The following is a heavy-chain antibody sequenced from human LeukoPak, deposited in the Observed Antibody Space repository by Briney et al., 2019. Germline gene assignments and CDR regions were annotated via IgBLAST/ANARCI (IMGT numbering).Heavy chain of an antibody. V-gene: IGHV7-4-1*04. Sequence: GASVTVSCKASGYTFTSYAMNWVRQAPGQGLEWMGWIDTNTGSPTYAQGFTGRFVFSLDTSVSMAYLQISSLKAANTAVYYCARSYQGDARGAESSQHGAQDPLVTFSS. J-gene: IGHJ1*01. CDR2: IDTNTGSP. CDR3: ARSYQGDARGAESSQH. CDR1: GYTFTSYA. D-gene: IGHD2-21*01.